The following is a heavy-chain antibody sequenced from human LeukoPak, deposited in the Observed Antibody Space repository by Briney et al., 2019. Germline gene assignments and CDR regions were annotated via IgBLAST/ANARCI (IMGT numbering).Heavy chain of an antibody. D-gene: IGHD3-22*01. Sequence: ASVKVSCKVSGYTFTDYYMHWVQQAPGKGLEWMGLVDPEDGETIYAEKFQGRVTITADTSTDTGYMELSSLRSEDTAVYYCATVSPYYYDSSGYYYPLDYWGQGTLVTVSS. V-gene: IGHV1-69-2*01. CDR2: VDPEDGET. CDR1: GYTFTDYY. J-gene: IGHJ4*02. CDR3: ATVSPYYYDSSGYYYPLDY.